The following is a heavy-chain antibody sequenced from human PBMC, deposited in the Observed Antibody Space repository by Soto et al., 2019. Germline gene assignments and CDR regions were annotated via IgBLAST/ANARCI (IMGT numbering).Heavy chain of an antibody. CDR1: GYTFTNYD. J-gene: IGHJ6*02. CDR2: MNPDSENT. D-gene: IGHD3-10*01. V-gene: IGHV1-8*01. CDR3: TRAQFEFGSYFGLDV. Sequence: QVNLVQSGAEVKQPGASVRVSCKASGYTFTNYDITWVRQATGQGLEWMGWMNPDSENTGSPQKFQGRVTMTVNTSIHTAYMELTSLRSEDTAVYYCTRAQFEFGSYFGLDVWGQGTTVTVSS.